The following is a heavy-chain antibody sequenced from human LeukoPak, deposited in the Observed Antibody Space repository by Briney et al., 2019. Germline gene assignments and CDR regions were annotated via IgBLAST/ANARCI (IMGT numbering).Heavy chain of an antibody. J-gene: IGHJ4*02. V-gene: IGHV3-48*03. Sequence: PGGSLRLSCAVSGFLFSIYEMNWVRQAPGKGLEWVSNIGSSGTIRYYADSVKGRFSISRDNAKNSLYLQMNSLRVEDTGVYYCALLAVAGDFDYWGQGALVTVSS. CDR1: GFLFSIYE. CDR3: ALLAVAGDFDY. D-gene: IGHD6-19*01. CDR2: IGSSGTIR.